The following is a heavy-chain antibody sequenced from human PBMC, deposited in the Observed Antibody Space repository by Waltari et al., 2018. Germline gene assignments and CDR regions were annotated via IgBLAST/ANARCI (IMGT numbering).Heavy chain of an antibody. CDR1: GGSFSGYY. Sequence: QVQLQQWGAGLLQSSETLSLPCAVYGGSFSGYYWRWVRQPPGKGLEWIGEINHAGYTNHNPSLRSRVTMSADTSKSQFSLKLNSVTAADTAVYYCVRLEDCTGPGGHCYSGDPFALDVWGQGTTVTVSS. CDR2: INHAGYT. J-gene: IGHJ6*02. V-gene: IGHV4-34*02. CDR3: VRLEDCTGPGGHCYSGDPFALDV. D-gene: IGHD2-15*01.